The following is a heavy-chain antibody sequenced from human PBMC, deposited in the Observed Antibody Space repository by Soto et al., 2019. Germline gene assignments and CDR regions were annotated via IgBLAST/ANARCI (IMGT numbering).Heavy chain of an antibody. CDR2: INPNSGNT. V-gene: IGHV1-8*01. D-gene: IGHD4-4*01. J-gene: IGHJ5*02. Sequence: QVRLVQSGAEVKKPGASVKVSCKASGYPFTKYDINWVRQATGQGREWMGWINPNSGNTGYSQKFQGRVTMTRNTSISTAYMELSSLRFDDTAVYYCARSPPRVEKNNYAGGWFDPWGQGTLVTVSS. CDR3: ARSPPRVEKNNYAGGWFDP. CDR1: GYPFTKYD.